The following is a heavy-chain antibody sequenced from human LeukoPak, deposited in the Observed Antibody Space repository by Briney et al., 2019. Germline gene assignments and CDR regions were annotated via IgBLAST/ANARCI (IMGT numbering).Heavy chain of an antibody. D-gene: IGHD3-22*01. CDR1: GFTVSSYS. V-gene: IGHV3-21*01. CDR2: ISSSSSYI. Sequence: PGGSLRLSCAASGFTVSSYSMNWVRQAPGKGLEWVSSISSSSSYIYYADSVKGRFTISRDNAKNSLYLQMNSLRAEDTAVYYCARDMGYYDSSGSFDYWGQGTLVTVSS. CDR3: ARDMGYYDSSGSFDY. J-gene: IGHJ4*02.